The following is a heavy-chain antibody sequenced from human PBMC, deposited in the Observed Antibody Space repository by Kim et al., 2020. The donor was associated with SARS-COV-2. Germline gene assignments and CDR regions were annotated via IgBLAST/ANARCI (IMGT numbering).Heavy chain of an antibody. J-gene: IGHJ4*02. CDR2: IHYSGST. Sequence: SETLSLTCTVSGGSLSSYYWGWIQQPPGKGLEWIGCIHYSGSTNANPSLKCRATISVDTSKDPFSLKLSSVTAADTAVYYCPRAPYKAAHFDYWGQGTPVTVSP. D-gene: IGHD6-6*01. CDR1: GGSLSSYY. V-gene: IGHV4-59*01. CDR3: PRAPYKAAHFDY.